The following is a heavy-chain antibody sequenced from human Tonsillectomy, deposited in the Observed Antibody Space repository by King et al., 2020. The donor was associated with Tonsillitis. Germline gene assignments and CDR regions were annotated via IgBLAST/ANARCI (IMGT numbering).Heavy chain of an antibody. CDR2: IKSKISGGTA. CDR3: TKDVPSTRGGVIAW. V-gene: IGHV3-15*01. D-gene: IGHD3-16*02. Sequence: DVQLVESGGGLVKPGGSLTLSCTASGLNFNYAWMTWVRQAPGKGLEWVGHIKSKISGGTADYGAAVKGRFTISRDDSKNTVYLQMNSLKTEDTAVYYCTKDVPSTRGGVIAWWGQGTLVTVSS. CDR1: GLNFNYAW. J-gene: IGHJ1*01.